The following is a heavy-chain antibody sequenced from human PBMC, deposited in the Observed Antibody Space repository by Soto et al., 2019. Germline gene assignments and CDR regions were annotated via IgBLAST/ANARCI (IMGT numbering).Heavy chain of an antibody. Sequence: QVQLVQSGAEVKKPGASVKVSCKASGFTFSAYYIYWVRQAPGQGLEWIGWISPNSGGTNNAQKFQGRVPMTRDTSTSTVYRELSALSPDDTAVYYCARSLLDEYSSSWRSADYGMDVWGQGTTVTVSS. CDR1: GFTFSAYY. CDR3: ARSLLDEYSSSWRSADYGMDV. D-gene: IGHD6-13*01. CDR2: ISPNSGGT. J-gene: IGHJ6*02. V-gene: IGHV1-2*02.